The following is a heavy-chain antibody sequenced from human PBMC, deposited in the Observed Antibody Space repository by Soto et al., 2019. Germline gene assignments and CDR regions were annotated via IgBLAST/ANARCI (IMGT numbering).Heavy chain of an antibody. V-gene: IGHV1-69*10. CDR2: IIPILGTP. CDR3: ARERSRYDRSGYYRPDY. Sequence: SVKVSCKASGDTLSSYAISWVRQAPGQGLEWMGGIIPILGTPNYAQKFQGRVTITADKSTSTAYMELSSLRSEDTAVYYCARERSRYDRSGYYRPDYWGQGTLVTVS. CDR1: GDTLSSYA. J-gene: IGHJ4*02. D-gene: IGHD3-22*01.